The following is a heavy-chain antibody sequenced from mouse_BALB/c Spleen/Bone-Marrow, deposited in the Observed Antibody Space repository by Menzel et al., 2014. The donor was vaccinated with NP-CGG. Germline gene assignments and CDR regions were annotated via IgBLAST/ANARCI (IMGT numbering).Heavy chain of an antibody. Sequence: QVHVKQSGPELVRPGVSVKISCKGSGYTFTDYAMHWVKQSHAKSLGWIGVISTYSGNTNYNQKFKGKATMTVDKSSSTAYMELARLTSEDSAIYYCARGIYYDSTWFAYWGQGTLVTVSA. CDR2: ISTYSGNT. D-gene: IGHD2-4*01. CDR1: GYTFTDYA. CDR3: ARGIYYDSTWFAY. V-gene: IGHV1-67*01. J-gene: IGHJ3*01.